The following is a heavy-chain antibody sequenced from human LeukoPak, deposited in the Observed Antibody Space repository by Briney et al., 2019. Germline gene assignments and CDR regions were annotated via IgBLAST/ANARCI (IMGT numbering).Heavy chain of an antibody. CDR1: GITFSSYW. J-gene: IGHJ3*02. D-gene: IGHD6-19*01. V-gene: IGHV3-74*01. Sequence: GGSLRLSCAVSGITFSSYWMHWVRQDPGRGLLWVSRINTQGTYTNYADSVKGRFTISRDNAKNSLYLQMNSLRAEDTAVYYCARDGSGWYYLSAFDIWGQGTMVTVSS. CDR2: INTQGTYT. CDR3: ARDGSGWYYLSAFDI.